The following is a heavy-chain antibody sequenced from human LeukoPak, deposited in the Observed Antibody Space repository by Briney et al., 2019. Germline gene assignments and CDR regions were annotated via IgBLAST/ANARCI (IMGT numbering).Heavy chain of an antibody. J-gene: IGHJ3*02. CDR2: INPSVDST. D-gene: IGHD3-10*01. CDR3: ARSVGSETYYEVFRDSHAFDI. CDR1: GYTFTSHY. V-gene: IGHV1-46*01. Sequence: ASVKVSCKASGYTFTSHYLHWVRQAPGQGLEWMGIINPSVDSTSYAQKFQDRVTMTRDTSTSTVYMELSSLRPEDTAVYYCARSVGSETYYEVFRDSHAFDIWGQGTMVTVSS.